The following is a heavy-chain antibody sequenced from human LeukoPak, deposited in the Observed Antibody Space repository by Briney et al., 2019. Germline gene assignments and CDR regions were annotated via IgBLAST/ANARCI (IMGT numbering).Heavy chain of an antibody. Sequence: GGSLRLSCAASGFTFSSYWMHWVRQAPGKGLVWVSRINSDGSSTSYADSVKGRFTISRDNAKNTLYLQMNSLRAEDTAVYYCAPGGYCSGGSCYKEYFQHWGQGTLVTVSS. CDR3: APGGYCSGGSCYKEYFQH. V-gene: IGHV3-74*01. J-gene: IGHJ1*01. D-gene: IGHD2-15*01. CDR1: GFTFSSYW. CDR2: INSDGSST.